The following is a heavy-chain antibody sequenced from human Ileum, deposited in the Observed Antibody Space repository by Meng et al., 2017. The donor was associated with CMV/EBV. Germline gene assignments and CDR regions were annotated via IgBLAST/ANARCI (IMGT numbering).Heavy chain of an antibody. J-gene: IGHJ4*02. D-gene: IGHD6-13*01. CDR2: ISGSGGST. CDR1: GFTFSSYA. V-gene: IGHV3-23*01. CDR3: AKDHSSSWFSLHFDY. Sequence: GESLKIPCAASGFTFSSYAMSWVRQAPGKGLEWVSAISGSGGSTYYADSVKGRFTISRDNSKNTLYLQMNSLRAEDTAVYYCAKDHSSSWFSLHFDYWGQGTLVTVSS.